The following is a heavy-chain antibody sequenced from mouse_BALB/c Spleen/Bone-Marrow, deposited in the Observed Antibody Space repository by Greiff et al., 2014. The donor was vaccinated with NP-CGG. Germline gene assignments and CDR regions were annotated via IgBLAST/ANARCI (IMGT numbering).Heavy chain of an antibody. CDR1: GYTFTNFW. CDR2: IAPGTGTT. CDR3: ERYDYVRDN. Sequence: DLVKPGASVKLSCKASGYTFTNFWINWIKQRPGQGLEWIGRIAPGTGTTYYNEMFKGKATLTVDTSSSTAYIQLSSLSSEDSAVYFCERYDYVRDNGGKGTSVPVPS. J-gene: IGHJ4*01. V-gene: IGHV1S41*01. D-gene: IGHD2-3*01.